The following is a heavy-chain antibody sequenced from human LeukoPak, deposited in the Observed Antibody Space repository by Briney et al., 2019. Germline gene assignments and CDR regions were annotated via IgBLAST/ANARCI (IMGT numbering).Heavy chain of an antibody. Sequence: SETLSLTCAVYGGSFSGYYWSWIRRPPGKGLEWIGEINHSGSTNYNPSLKSRVTISVDTSKNQFSLKLSSVTAADTAVYYCARADIVVVPAATKWGYFDYWGQGTLVTVSS. CDR3: ARADIVVVPAATKWGYFDY. D-gene: IGHD2-2*01. CDR1: GGSFSGYY. V-gene: IGHV4-34*01. J-gene: IGHJ4*02. CDR2: INHSGST.